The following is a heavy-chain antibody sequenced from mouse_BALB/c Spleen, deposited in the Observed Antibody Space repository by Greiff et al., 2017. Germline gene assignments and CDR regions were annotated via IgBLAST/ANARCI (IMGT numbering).Heavy chain of an antibody. V-gene: IGHV7-3*02. D-gene: IGHD2-3*01. CDR1: GFTFTDYY. J-gene: IGHJ3*01. Sequence: EVKLVESGGGLVQPGGSLRLSCATSGFTFTDYYMSWVRQPPGKALEWLGFIRNKANGYTTEYSASVKGRFTISRDNSQSILYLQMNTLRAEDSATYYCARTDGYYVFAYWGQGTLVTVSA. CDR2: IRNKANGYTT. CDR3: ARTDGYYVFAY.